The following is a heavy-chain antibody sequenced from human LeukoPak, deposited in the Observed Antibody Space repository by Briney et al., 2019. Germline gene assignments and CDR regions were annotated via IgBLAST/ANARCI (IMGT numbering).Heavy chain of an antibody. D-gene: IGHD3-3*01. V-gene: IGHV4-4*09. Sequence: SETLSLTCTVSGGSISSYYWSWIRQPPGKGLEWIGYIYTSGSTNYNPSLKSRVTISVDTSKNQFSLKLSSVTAADTAVYYCARHRYYGASWYFDHWGRGTLVTVSS. J-gene: IGHJ2*01. CDR1: GGSISSYY. CDR2: IYTSGST. CDR3: ARHRYYGASWYFDH.